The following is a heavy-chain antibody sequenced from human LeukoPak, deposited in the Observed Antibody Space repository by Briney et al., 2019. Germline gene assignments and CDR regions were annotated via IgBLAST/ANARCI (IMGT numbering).Heavy chain of an antibody. CDR1: GGSISSSSYY. CDR3: ARHTYSSSWPYFDY. V-gene: IGHV4-39*01. J-gene: IGHJ4*02. Sequence: PSETLSPTCTVSGGSISSSSYYWGWIRQPPGKGLEWIGSIYYSGSTYYNPSLKSRVIISVDTSKNQFSLKLSSVTAADTAVYYCARHTYSSSWPYFDYWGQGTLVTVSS. CDR2: IYYSGST. D-gene: IGHD6-13*01.